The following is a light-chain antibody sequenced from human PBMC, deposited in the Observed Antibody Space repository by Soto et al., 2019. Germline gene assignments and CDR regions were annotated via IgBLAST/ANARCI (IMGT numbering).Light chain of an antibody. J-gene: IGKJ4*01. Sequence: DIQLTQSPYTLSASVVDRVTITCRASQSITNWLAWYQQKPGKAPKVLIHMASSLKSGVPSRFSGSGSGTEFTLTITSLQPDDSATYYCQQYNSLSSVSFCGGTKVEI. V-gene: IGKV1-5*03. CDR2: MAS. CDR3: QQYNSLSSVS. CDR1: QSITNW.